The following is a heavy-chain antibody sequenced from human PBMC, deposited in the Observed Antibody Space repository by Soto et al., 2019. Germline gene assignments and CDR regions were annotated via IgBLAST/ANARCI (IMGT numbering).Heavy chain of an antibody. V-gene: IGHV4-30-2*01. Sequence: SETLSLTCTVSGDAISSGGYSWDWIRQPPGKGLEWIGSNYYNGGANYNPSLKSRVTISVDTSKNQFSLRMTSMTAADTATYYCARYQLGGYVFDPWGQGTLVTVSS. J-gene: IGHJ5*02. CDR3: ARYQLGGYVFDP. CDR2: NYYNGGA. CDR1: GDAISSGGYS. D-gene: IGHD3-22*01.